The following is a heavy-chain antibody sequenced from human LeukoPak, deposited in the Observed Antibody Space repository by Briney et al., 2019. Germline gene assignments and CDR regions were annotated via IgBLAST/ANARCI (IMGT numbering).Heavy chain of an antibody. CDR1: GGTLNSYA. CDR3: ARDGDEGYCSSTSCYYDY. J-gene: IGHJ4*02. CDR2: IIPIFGTA. D-gene: IGHD2-2*01. V-gene: IGHV1-69*01. Sequence: SVKVSCKASGGTLNSYAISWVRQAPGQGLEWMGGIIPIFGTANYAQKFQGRVTITADESTSTAYMELSSLRSEDTAVYYCARDGDEGYCSSTSCYYDYWGQGTLVTVSS.